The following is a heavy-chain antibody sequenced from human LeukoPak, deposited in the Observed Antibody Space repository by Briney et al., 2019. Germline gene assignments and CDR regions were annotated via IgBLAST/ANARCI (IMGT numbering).Heavy chain of an antibody. CDR3: ARDSKRPYYYYGMDV. J-gene: IGHJ6*02. Sequence: GGSLRLSCAASGFTFSSYSISWVRQAPGKGLEWVSSISGSSTYIYYADSVKGRFTISRDNAKNSLYLQMNSLRAEDTAVYYCARDSKRPYYYYGMDVWGQGTTVTVSS. CDR1: GFTFSSYS. CDR2: ISGSSTYI. V-gene: IGHV3-21*01. D-gene: IGHD6-6*01.